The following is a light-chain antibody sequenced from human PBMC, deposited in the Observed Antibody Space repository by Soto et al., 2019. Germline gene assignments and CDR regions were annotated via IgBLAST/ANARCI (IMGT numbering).Light chain of an antibody. CDR2: WAS. V-gene: IGKV4-1*01. CDR1: QRVLYSGNNKDA. Sequence: DIVMTQSPDSLAVSLGERATINCKSSQRVLYSGNNKDALVWYQQKPGQPLKMLISWASTRESGVPDRFSGSGSATDFTLTISSLQAEDVAVYYCQQFYTTPSFGQGTKVEIK. J-gene: IGKJ1*01. CDR3: QQFYTTPS.